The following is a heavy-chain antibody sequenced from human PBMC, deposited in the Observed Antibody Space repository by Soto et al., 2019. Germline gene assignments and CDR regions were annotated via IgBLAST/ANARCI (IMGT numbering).Heavy chain of an antibody. CDR1: GASISGFY. J-gene: IGHJ5*02. Sequence: TSETLSLTCTVSGASISGFYWSWIRKSAGKGLEWIGRIYATGTTDYNPSLKSRVMMSVDTSKKQFSLKLRSVTAADTAVYYCVKDGTKTLRDWFDPWGQGISVTVSS. V-gene: IGHV4-4*07. CDR2: IYATGTT. CDR3: VKDGTKTLRDWFDP. D-gene: IGHD1-1*01.